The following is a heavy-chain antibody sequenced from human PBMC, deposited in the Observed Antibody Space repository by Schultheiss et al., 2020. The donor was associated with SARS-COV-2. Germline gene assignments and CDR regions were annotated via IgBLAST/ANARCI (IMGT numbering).Heavy chain of an antibody. CDR1: GGSISSYY. V-gene: IGHV4-59*01. Sequence: SETLSLTCTVSGGSISSYYWSWIRQPPGKGLEWIGYIYYSGSTYYNPSLKSRVTISVDTSKNQFSLKLSSVTAADTAVYYCARLGYCSSTSCSNWFDPWGQGTLVTVSS. CDR3: ARLGYCSSTSCSNWFDP. J-gene: IGHJ5*02. D-gene: IGHD2-2*01. CDR2: IYYSGST.